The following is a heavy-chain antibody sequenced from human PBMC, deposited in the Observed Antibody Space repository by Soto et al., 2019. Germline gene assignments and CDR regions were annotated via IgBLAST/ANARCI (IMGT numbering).Heavy chain of an antibody. D-gene: IGHD6-13*01. CDR2: INGSNGNT. CDR1: GYTFTSYG. J-gene: IGHJ5*02. V-gene: IGHV1-18*01. Sequence: ASVKVSCKASGYTFTSYGFSWVRQAPGQGLEWMGWINGSNGNTKYSQKFQGRVTITKDTSASKAYMELSSLRSEDTGVYYCARDVAAAAPWGQGTLVTVSS. CDR3: ARDVAAAAP.